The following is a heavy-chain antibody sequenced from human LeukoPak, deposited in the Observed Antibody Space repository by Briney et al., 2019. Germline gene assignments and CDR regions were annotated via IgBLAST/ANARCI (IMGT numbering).Heavy chain of an antibody. CDR2: IYPGDSDT. D-gene: IGHD3-3*01. CDR1: GYIFTSYW. V-gene: IGHV5-51*01. J-gene: IGHJ5*02. CDR3: ASQYYDFWT. Sequence: GVSLKFCCKGSGYIFTSYWIGWVRQMPGKGLEWMGIIYPGDSDTRYSPSFQGQVTISADTSISTAYLQWSSLKASDTAMYYCASQYYDFWTWGQGTLVTVSS.